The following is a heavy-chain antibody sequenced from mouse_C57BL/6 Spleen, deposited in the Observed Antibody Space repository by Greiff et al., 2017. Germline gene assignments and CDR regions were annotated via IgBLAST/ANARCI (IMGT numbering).Heavy chain of an antibody. CDR2: ISSGGDYI. J-gene: IGHJ2*01. D-gene: IGHD4-1*01. CDR3: TRDRGNWDGGYFDY. CDR1: GFPFSSYA. V-gene: IGHV5-9-1*02. Sequence: EVQVVESGEGLVKPGGSLKLSCAASGFPFSSYAMSWVRQTPEKRLEWVAYISSGGDYIYYADTVKGRFNISRDNARNTLYLQMSSLKSEDTAMDFCTRDRGNWDGGYFDYWVQGTTLTVSS.